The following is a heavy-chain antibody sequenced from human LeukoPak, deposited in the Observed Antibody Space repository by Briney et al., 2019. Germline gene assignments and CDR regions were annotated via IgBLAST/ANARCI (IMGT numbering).Heavy chain of an antibody. V-gene: IGHV5-51*01. CDR1: GYNFTNYW. J-gene: IGHJ4*02. CDR3: ARRSFKSGRFFDF. CDR2: IYPGDSDT. D-gene: IGHD3-10*01. Sequence: GESLKISCKGSGYNFTNYWLGWVRQVPGKGLEWMGIIYPGDSDTRYSPSFQGQVTFSADKSISTACVQWSSLEASDTAMYYCARRSFKSGRFFDFWGQGTLVTVSS.